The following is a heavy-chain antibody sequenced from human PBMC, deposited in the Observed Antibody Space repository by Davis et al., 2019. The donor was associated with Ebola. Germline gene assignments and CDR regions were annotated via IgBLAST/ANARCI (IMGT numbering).Heavy chain of an antibody. D-gene: IGHD3-9*01. Sequence: GESLKISCAASGFTFSDYYMSWIRQAPGKGLEWVSYISSSGSTIYYADSVKGRFTISRDNSKNTLYLQMNSLRAEDTAVYYCARRLASSWYFDLWGRGTLVTVSS. CDR2: ISSSGSTI. CDR1: GFTFSDYY. CDR3: ARRLASSWYFDL. V-gene: IGHV3-11*01. J-gene: IGHJ2*01.